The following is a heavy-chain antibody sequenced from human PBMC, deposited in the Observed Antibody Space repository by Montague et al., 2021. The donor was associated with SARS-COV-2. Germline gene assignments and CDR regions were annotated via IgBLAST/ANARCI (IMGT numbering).Heavy chain of an antibody. J-gene: IGHJ4*02. CDR1: GGSFTGYS. Sequence: SETLSLTCAVYGGSFTGYSWTWIRQPPGTGLEWIGEINHNGGTNYIPSLKSRSTMSVYRSKNQFSLTLNSVTAADTAVYYCAREGSPDTRMRGVLHYWGQGTLVTVSS. V-gene: IGHV4-34*01. CDR3: AREGSPDTRMRGVLHY. D-gene: IGHD3-10*01. CDR2: INHNGGT.